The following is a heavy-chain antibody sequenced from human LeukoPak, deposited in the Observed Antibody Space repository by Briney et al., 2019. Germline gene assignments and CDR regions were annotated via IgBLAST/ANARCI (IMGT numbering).Heavy chain of an antibody. V-gene: IGHV1-69*13. Sequence: SVKVSCKASGGTFSSYAISWVRQAPGQGLEWMGGIIPIFGTANYAQKFQGRVTITADESTSTAYMELSSLRSEDTAVCYCASPETPRGYYDSSGYYFGYWGQGTLVTVSS. J-gene: IGHJ4*02. CDR1: GGTFSSYA. CDR3: ASPETPRGYYDSSGYYFGY. CDR2: IIPIFGTA. D-gene: IGHD3-22*01.